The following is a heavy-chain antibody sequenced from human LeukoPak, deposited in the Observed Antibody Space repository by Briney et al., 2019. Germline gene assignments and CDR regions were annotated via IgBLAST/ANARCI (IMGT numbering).Heavy chain of an antibody. D-gene: IGHD3-16*01. CDR3: AREESVMRYFDY. J-gene: IGHJ4*02. V-gene: IGHV4-34*01. CDR1: GGSFSGYY. CDR2: INHSGST. Sequence: SETLSLTCAVYGGSFSGYYWSWIRQPPGKGLEWIGEINHSGSTNYNPSLKSRVTISVDTSKNQFSLKLSSVTAADTAVYYCAREESVMRYFDYWGQGTLVTVSS.